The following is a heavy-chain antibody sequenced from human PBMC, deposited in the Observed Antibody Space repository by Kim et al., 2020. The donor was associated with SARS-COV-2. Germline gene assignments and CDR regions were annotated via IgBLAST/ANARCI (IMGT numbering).Heavy chain of an antibody. V-gene: IGHV3-23*01. D-gene: IGHD6-25*01. CDR2: ISGSGGST. CDR1: GFTFSSYA. CDR3: AKDGPATPSYHGGIYYYYGMDV. Sequence: GGSLRLSCAASGFTFSSYAMSWVRQAPGKGLEWVSAISGSGGSTYYADSVKGRFTISRDNSKNTLYLQMNSLRAEDTAVYYCAKDGPATPSYHGGIYYYYGMDVWGQGTTVTVSS. J-gene: IGHJ6*02.